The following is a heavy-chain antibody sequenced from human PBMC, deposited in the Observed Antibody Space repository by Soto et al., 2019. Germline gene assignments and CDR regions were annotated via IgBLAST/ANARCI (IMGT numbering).Heavy chain of an antibody. D-gene: IGHD3-10*01. CDR3: ARDRGDGYNIFDY. Sequence: SETLSLTCTVSGGSISSGGYYWSWIRQHPGKGLEWIGYIYYSGSTYYNPSLKSRVTISVDTSKNQFSLKLSSVTAADTAVYYCARDRGDGYNIFDYWGQGTLVTVSS. CDR2: IYYSGST. CDR1: GGSISSGGYY. V-gene: IGHV4-31*03. J-gene: IGHJ4*02.